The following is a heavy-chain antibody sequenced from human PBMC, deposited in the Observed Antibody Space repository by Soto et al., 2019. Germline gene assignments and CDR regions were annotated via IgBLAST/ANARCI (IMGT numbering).Heavy chain of an antibody. CDR1: GFTFSSYA. CDR3: ARDALGRGISWVSGWYPAAEVYYYGMDV. Sequence: PGGSLRLSCAASGFTFSSYAMHWVRQAPGKGLEWVAVISYDGSNKYYADSVKGRFTISRDNSKNTLYLQMNSLRAEDTAVYYCARDALGRGISWVSGWYPAAEVYYYGMDVWGQGTTVTVSS. CDR2: ISYDGSNK. D-gene: IGHD6-19*01. J-gene: IGHJ6*02. V-gene: IGHV3-30-3*01.